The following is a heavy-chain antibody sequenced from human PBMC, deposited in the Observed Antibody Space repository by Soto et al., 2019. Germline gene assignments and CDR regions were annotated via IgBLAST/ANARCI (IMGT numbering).Heavy chain of an antibody. D-gene: IGHD3-10*01. CDR3: ARVPGP. V-gene: IGHV4-30-2*01. CDR1: GDSISSGGYS. CDR2: IYHSGNT. Sequence: PSETLSLTCAVSGDSISSGGYSWSWIRQPPGKGLEWIGYIYHSGNTYYNPSLKSRVTISVDRSKNQFSLKLSSVTAADTAVYYCARVPGPWGQGTLVTVSS. J-gene: IGHJ5*02.